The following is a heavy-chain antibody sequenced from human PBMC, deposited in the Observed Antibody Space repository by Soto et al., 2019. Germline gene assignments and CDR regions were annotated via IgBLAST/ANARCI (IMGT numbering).Heavy chain of an antibody. V-gene: IGHV3-23*01. CDR3: AKPPEGYGSSWGYFQH. J-gene: IGHJ1*01. D-gene: IGHD6-13*01. CDR2: LSGSGGST. Sequence: EVQLLESGGGLVQPGGSLRLSCAASGFTFSSYAMSWVRQAPGKGLEWVSALSGSGGSTYYADSVKGRFTISRDNSKNTLYLQMNSLRAEDTAVYYCAKPPEGYGSSWGYFQHWGQGTLVTVSS. CDR1: GFTFSSYA.